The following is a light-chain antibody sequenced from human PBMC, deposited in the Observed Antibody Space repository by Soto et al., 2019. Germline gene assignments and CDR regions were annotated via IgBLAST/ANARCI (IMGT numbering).Light chain of an antibody. V-gene: IGKV1-5*03. Sequence: DIQITQSPATLSGSVGDRVTITCRASQTMGGWLAWYQQKPGEAPKLLVYKASTLKSWVPSRFSGSRPLTELTLTISSPHPDDFPTYYCQHYHSYSEAFGQGTKV. CDR1: QTMGGW. CDR2: KAS. J-gene: IGKJ1*01. CDR3: QHYHSYSEA.